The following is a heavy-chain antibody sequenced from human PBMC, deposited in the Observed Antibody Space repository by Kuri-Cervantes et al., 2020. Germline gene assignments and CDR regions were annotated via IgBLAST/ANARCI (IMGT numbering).Heavy chain of an antibody. Sequence: GSLRLSCTVSGGSISSYYWSWIRQPPGKGLEWIGNIYHTGSTYYNPSLKSRVTLSVDTTKEQFSLKLSSVTAADTAVYYCARQNQLVINAFEKWGQGTMVTVSS. J-gene: IGHJ3*02. CDR1: GGSISSYY. CDR2: IYHTGST. CDR3: ARQNQLVINAFEK. D-gene: IGHD1-1*01. V-gene: IGHV4-59*08.